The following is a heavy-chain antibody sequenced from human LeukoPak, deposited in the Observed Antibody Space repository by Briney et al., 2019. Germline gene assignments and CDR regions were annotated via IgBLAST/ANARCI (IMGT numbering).Heavy chain of an antibody. Sequence: ASVKVSCKASGYTFNGYYVHWVRQAPGQGLEWMGWINPNSGVTKFAQHLQGRVTITWETPISTAYMKLSRLTSDDTAMYYCARFGVVTNDAFDIWGQGTMVTISS. CDR2: INPNSGVT. V-gene: IGHV1-2*02. J-gene: IGHJ3*02. CDR1: GYTFNGYY. D-gene: IGHD3-3*01. CDR3: ARFGVVTNDAFDI.